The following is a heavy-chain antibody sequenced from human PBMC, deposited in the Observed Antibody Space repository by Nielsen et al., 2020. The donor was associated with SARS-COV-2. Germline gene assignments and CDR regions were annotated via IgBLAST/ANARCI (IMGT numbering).Heavy chain of an antibody. Sequence: WIRQPPGKGLEWVASTKQDGSEKYYVDSVKGRFTISRDNAQNSLYLQVDSLRVEDTAVYYCTREYDILTGYYRLGHWFDPWGQGTLVTVSS. CDR2: TKQDGSEK. J-gene: IGHJ5*02. V-gene: IGHV3-7*03. CDR3: TREYDILTGYYRLGHWFDP. D-gene: IGHD3-9*01.